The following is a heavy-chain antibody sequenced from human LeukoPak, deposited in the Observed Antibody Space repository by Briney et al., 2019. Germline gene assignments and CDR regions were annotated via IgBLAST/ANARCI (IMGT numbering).Heavy chain of an antibody. CDR3: ARALPSSSWSRGHYYYYMDV. V-gene: IGHV1-69*05. Sequence: ASVKVSCKXSGGTFSSYAISWVRQAPGQGLEWMGGIIPIFGTANYSQKFRGRVTSTTDESTSTPYMELSRLRSEDTAVYYCARALPSSSWSRGHYYYYMDVWGKGTTVTVSS. CDR2: IIPIFGTA. D-gene: IGHD6-13*01. J-gene: IGHJ6*03. CDR1: GGTFSSYA.